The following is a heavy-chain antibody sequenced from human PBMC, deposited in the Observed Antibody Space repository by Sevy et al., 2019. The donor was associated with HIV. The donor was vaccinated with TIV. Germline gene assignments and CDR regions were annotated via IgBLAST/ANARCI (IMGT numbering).Heavy chain of an antibody. CDR2: ISSSGSTI. V-gene: IGHV3-48*03. J-gene: IGHJ6*02. CDR1: GFTFSSYE. Sequence: GGSLRLSCAASGFTFSSYEMNWVRQAPGKGLEWVSYISSSGSTIYYADSVKGRFTISRDNAKNSLYLQMNSLRAEDTAAYYCALPVYGMDVWGQGTTVTVSS. CDR3: ALPVYGMDV.